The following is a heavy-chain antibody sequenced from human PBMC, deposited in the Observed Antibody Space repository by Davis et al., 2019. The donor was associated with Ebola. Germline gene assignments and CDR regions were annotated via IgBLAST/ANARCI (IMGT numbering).Heavy chain of an antibody. CDR2: IYYSGST. CDR1: GGSISSGDYY. V-gene: IGHV4-61*08. Sequence: PSETLSLTCTVSGGSISSGDYYRSWIRQPPGKGLEWIGYIYYSGSTNYNPSLKSRVTISVDTSKNQFSLKLSSVTAADTAVYYCARADYGDLSPFDYWGQGTLVTVSS. J-gene: IGHJ4*02. D-gene: IGHD4-17*01. CDR3: ARADYGDLSPFDY.